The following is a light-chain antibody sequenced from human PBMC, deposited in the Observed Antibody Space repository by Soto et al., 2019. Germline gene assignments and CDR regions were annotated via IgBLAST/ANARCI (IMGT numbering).Light chain of an antibody. CDR2: AAS. J-gene: IGKJ5*01. CDR1: QGISSY. CDR3: QQLNSYPIT. V-gene: IGKV1-9*01. Sequence: DIQLTQSPSFLSASVGVRVTITCRASQGISSYLVWYQQRPGKAPKLLIYAASTLQSGVPSRFSGSGSGTEFTLTISSLQPEDFATYYCQQLNSYPITFGLGTRLEIK.